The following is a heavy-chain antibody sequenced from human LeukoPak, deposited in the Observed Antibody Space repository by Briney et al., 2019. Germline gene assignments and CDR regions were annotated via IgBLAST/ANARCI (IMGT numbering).Heavy chain of an antibody. CDR3: AKDPGLDAFDI. V-gene: IGHV3-23*01. CDR2: TRGGGSGT. D-gene: IGHD3-22*01. Sequence: GGSLRLSCAASGFTFSSYAMSWVRQAPGKGLEWVSATRGGGSGTHYADSVKGRFTISRDSSNNTLSLQMNSLRAEDTAVYYCAKDPGLDAFDIWGQGTMVTVSS. J-gene: IGHJ3*02. CDR1: GFTFSSYA.